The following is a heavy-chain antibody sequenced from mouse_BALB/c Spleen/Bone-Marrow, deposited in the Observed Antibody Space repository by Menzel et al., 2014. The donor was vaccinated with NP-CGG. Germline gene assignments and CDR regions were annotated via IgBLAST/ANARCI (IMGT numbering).Heavy chain of an antibody. CDR2: IWAGGST. CDR3: ARDGLYGNYAMDY. V-gene: IGHV2-9*02. CDR1: GFSLXSYG. Sequence: VKLVESGPGLVAPSQSLSITCTVSGFSLXSYGVHWVRQPPGKGLEWLGVIWAGGSTNYNSALMSGLSISKDNSKSQVFLKMNSLQTDDTAMYYCARDGLYGNYAMDYWGQGTSVTVSS. J-gene: IGHJ4*01. D-gene: IGHD2-1*01.